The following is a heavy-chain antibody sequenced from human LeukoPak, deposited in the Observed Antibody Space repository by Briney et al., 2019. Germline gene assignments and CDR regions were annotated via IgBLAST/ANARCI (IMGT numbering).Heavy chain of an antibody. V-gene: IGHV4-30-4*01. D-gene: IGHD5-12*01. CDR2: IYYSGST. J-gene: IGHJ4*02. Sequence: SGTLSLSCTVSGGPISSGDYYWSWIRQPPGKGLEWIGYIYYSGSTYYNPSLKSRVTISVDTSKNQFSLKLSSVTAADTAVYYCARASPGYSGYHVPSALFDYWGQGTLVTVSS. CDR3: ARASPGYSGYHVPSALFDY. CDR1: GGPISSGDYY.